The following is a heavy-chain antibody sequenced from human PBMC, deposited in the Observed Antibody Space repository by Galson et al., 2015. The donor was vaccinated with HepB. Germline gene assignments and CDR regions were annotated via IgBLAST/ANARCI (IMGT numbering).Heavy chain of an antibody. CDR1: GFTFSSYW. D-gene: IGHD2-15*01. CDR3: ARQYCSGGSCPRAFDY. Sequence: SLRLPCAASGFTFSSYWMHWVRQAPGKGLVWVSRINSDGSSTSYADSVKGRFTISRDNAKNTLYLQMNSLRAEDTAVYYCARQYCSGGSCPRAFDYWGQGTLVTVSS. J-gene: IGHJ4*02. V-gene: IGHV3-74*01. CDR2: INSDGSST.